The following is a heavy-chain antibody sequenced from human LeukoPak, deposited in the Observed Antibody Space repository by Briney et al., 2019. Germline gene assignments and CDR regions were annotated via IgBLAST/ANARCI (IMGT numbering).Heavy chain of an antibody. D-gene: IGHD3-22*01. CDR1: GFTFSSYA. J-gene: IGHJ4*02. V-gene: IGHV3-23*01. Sequence: PGGSLRLSCADSGFTFSSYAMSWVRQAPGKGLEWVSAISGSGGSTYYADSVKGRFTISRDNSKNTLYLQMNSLRAEDTAVYYCARHYDYDSSGYNPYWGQGTLVTVSS. CDR2: ISGSGGST. CDR3: ARHYDYDSSGYNPY.